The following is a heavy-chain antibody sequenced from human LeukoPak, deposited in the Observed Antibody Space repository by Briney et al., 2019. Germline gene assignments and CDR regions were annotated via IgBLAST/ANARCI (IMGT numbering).Heavy chain of an antibody. D-gene: IGHD4-23*01. J-gene: IGHJ4*02. CDR1: GFTVRDFW. Sequence: GGSLRLSCAASGFTVRDFWMAWFRQAPGKGLEWVAHIKEDGTAKYYADSVRGRFSIYKDDDKNSLSLQMNSLRVEDTAVYYCVRGGWELDYWGQGTLVTVSS. CDR3: VRGGWELDY. CDR2: IKEDGTAK. V-gene: IGHV3-7*01.